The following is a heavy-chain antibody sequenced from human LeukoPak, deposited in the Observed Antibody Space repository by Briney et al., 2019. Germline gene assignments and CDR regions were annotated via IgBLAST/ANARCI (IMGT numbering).Heavy chain of an antibody. D-gene: IGHD3-9*01. V-gene: IGHV4-59*01. J-gene: IGHJ5*02. CDR2: FYYSGST. CDR3: ARSFGDILTGYYPNWFDP. Sequence: KPSETLSLTCTVSGGSISSYYWSWIRQPPGKGLEWIGYFYYSGSTNYNPSLKSRVTISVDTSKNQFSLKLSSVTAADTAVYYCARSFGDILTGYYPNWFDPWGQGTLVTVSS. CDR1: GGSISSYY.